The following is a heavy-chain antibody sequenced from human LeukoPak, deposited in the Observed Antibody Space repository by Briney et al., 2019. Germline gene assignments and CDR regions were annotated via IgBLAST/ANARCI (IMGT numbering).Heavy chain of an antibody. CDR2: IIPIFGTA. J-gene: IGHJ6*03. V-gene: IGHV1-69*05. D-gene: IGHD3-10*01. CDR3: VTPPPGSDYYYYYMDV. Sequence: ASVKVSCKASGGTFSSYAISWVRQAPGQGLEWMGGIIPIFGTANYAQKFQGRVAITTDESTSTAYMELSSLRSEDTAVYYCVTPPPGSDYYYYYMDVWGKGTTVTVSS. CDR1: GGTFSSYA.